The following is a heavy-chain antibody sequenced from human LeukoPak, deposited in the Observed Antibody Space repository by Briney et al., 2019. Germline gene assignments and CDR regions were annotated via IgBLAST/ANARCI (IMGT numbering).Heavy chain of an antibody. Sequence: SEPLTLTCTVSGGSISNYLGIWLRQPPGKGLEWLGYIYYSGSTNYHPSLKRRVTISVDTSKNQFSLKLSSVTAADTAVYYCASAVGFYYYMDVWGKGTTVTVSS. CDR2: IYYSGST. D-gene: IGHD1-26*01. CDR1: GGSISNYL. J-gene: IGHJ6*03. CDR3: ASAVGFYYYMDV. V-gene: IGHV4-59*01.